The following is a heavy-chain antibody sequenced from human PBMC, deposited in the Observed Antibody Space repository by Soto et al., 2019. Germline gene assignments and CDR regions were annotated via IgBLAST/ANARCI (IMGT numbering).Heavy chain of an antibody. CDR3: ARGSYGAGSDY. D-gene: IGHD3-10*01. CDR1: GGSISSGDYS. V-gene: IGHV4-30-2*01. Sequence: PSETLSLTCTVSGGSISSGDYSWSWIRQPPGKGLELIGYVFRSGSTYYSPSLKSRVTISVDGSKNQFSLKLTSVTAADTGVCYCARGSYGAGSDYWGQGTLVTVSS. CDR2: VFRSGST. J-gene: IGHJ4*02.